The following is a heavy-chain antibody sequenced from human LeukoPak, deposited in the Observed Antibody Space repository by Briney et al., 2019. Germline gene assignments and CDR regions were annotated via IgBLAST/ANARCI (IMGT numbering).Heavy chain of an antibody. V-gene: IGHV3-73*01. CDR2: IRSKANSYAT. Sequence: GGSLRLSCAASGFTFSSYEMNWVRQASGKGLEWVGRIRSKANSYATAYAASVKGRFTISRDDSKNTAYLQMNSLKTEDTAVYYCTRAPGIAAAGTYYYYMDVWGKGTTVTVSS. CDR1: GFTFSSYE. D-gene: IGHD6-13*01. CDR3: TRAPGIAAAGTYYYYMDV. J-gene: IGHJ6*03.